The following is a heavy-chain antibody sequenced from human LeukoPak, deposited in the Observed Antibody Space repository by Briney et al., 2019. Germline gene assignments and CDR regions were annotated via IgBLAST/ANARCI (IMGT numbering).Heavy chain of an antibody. D-gene: IGHD3-22*01. V-gene: IGHV3-23*01. CDR1: GFTFSSYA. J-gene: IGHJ4*02. CDR3: AKYTVGDYYYDSSGYYYFDY. Sequence: GGSLRLSCAASGFTFSSYAMSWVRQAPGKGLEWVSAISGSGGSTYYADSVKGRFTISRDNSKNTLYLQMNSLRAEDTAVYYCAKYTVGDYYYDSSGYYYFDYWGQGTLVTVSS. CDR2: ISGSGGST.